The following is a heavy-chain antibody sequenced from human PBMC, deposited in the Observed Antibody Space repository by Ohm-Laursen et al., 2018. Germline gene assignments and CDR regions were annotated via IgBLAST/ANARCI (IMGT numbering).Heavy chain of an antibody. J-gene: IGHJ3*01. CDR1: GGSVSSGDYY. CDR2: IYSSGST. CDR3: AREYTRNYYDAFDF. D-gene: IGHD1-26*01. V-gene: IGHV4-61*08. Sequence: GTLSLTCAVSGGSVSSGDYYWSWIRQPPGKGLEWIGYIYSSGSTKYNPSLKSRVTISVDTSKTHFSLKLSSVTAADTAVYYCAREYTRNYYDAFDFWGQGTMVTVSS.